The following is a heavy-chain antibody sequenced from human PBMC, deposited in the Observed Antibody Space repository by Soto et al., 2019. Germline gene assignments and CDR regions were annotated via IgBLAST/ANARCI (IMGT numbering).Heavy chain of an antibody. CDR2: ISYDGSNK. Sequence: PGGSLRLSCAASGFTFSSYGMHWVRQAPGKGLEWVAVISYDGSNKYYADSVKGRFTISRDNSKNTLYLQMNSLRAEDTAVYYCAKGEDYYYDSSGYYFWGQGTLVTVSS. CDR1: GFTFSSYG. CDR3: AKGEDYYYDSSGYYF. D-gene: IGHD3-22*01. J-gene: IGHJ4*02. V-gene: IGHV3-30*18.